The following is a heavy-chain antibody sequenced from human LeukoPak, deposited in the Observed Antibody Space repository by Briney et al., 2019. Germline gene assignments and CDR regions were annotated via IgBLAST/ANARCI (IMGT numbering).Heavy chain of an antibody. CDR1: GVSIISTSYY. V-gene: IGHV4-39*02. J-gene: IGHJ3*01. CDR3: SREAVSLSNSFDF. Sequence: PSETLSLTCTVSGVSIISTSYYWAWFRQPPEKRIEWIATISYSGTSGTTYYNPSLRSRVTISVDTSKNQFSLILSSVTAADTAVYYCSREAVSLSNSFDFWGQGTMVTVSS. D-gene: IGHD2-2*01. CDR2: ISYSGTSGTT.